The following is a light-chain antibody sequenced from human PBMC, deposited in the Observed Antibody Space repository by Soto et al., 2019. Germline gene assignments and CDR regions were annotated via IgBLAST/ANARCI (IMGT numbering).Light chain of an antibody. Sequence: MTQSPATLSVSPGARATLSCRANQTVSSNLAWYQHKPGQAPRLLIYGASTRATGIPARFSGSGSGTEFTLSINSLQSEDFAVYYCQQYDKWPPWTFGQGTKVDIK. V-gene: IGKV3-15*01. CDR2: GAS. J-gene: IGKJ1*01. CDR1: QTVSSN. CDR3: QQYDKWPPWT.